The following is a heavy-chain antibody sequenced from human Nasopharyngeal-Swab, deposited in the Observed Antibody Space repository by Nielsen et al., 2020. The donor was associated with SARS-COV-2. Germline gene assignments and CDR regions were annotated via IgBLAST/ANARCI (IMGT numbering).Heavy chain of an antibody. CDR1: GGTFSSYA. CDR2: IIPIFGTA. D-gene: IGHD6-13*01. CDR3: ARDQSPIYSSSCYYFDY. V-gene: IGHV1-69*13. Sequence: SVQVSCKASGGTFSSYAISWVRQAPAQGLEWMGGIIPIFGTANYAQKFQGRVTMTADESTSTAYMELSSLRSEDTAVYYCARDQSPIYSSSCYYFDYWGQGTLVTVSS. J-gene: IGHJ4*02.